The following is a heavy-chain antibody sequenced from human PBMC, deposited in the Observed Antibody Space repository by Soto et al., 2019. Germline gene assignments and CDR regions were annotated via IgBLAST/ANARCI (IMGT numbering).Heavy chain of an antibody. CDR3: ARQTSSGWYVVY. V-gene: IGHV4-39*01. CDR1: GGSISSSSYY. D-gene: IGHD6-19*01. Sequence: PSETLSLTCTVSGGSISSSSYYWGWIRQPPGKGLEWIGSIYYSGSTYYNPSLKSRVTMSVDTSKNQFSLKLSSVTAADTAVYYCARQTSSGWYVVYWGQGTLVTVSS. CDR2: IYYSGST. J-gene: IGHJ4*02.